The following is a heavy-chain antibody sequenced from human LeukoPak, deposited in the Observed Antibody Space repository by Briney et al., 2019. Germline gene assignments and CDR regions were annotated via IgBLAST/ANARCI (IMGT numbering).Heavy chain of an antibody. CDR3: ARDPGDYGGNRFDY. CDR1: GYTFTAYY. CDR2: INSDSGGT. D-gene: IGHD4-23*01. J-gene: IGHJ4*02. V-gene: IGHV1-2*02. Sequence: ASVKVSCKASGYTFTAYYIHWVRQAPGQGLEWMGWINSDSGGTNYAQKFQGRVTMTRDTSISTAYMELSRLRSDDTAVYYCARDPGDYGGNRFDYWGQGTLVTISS.